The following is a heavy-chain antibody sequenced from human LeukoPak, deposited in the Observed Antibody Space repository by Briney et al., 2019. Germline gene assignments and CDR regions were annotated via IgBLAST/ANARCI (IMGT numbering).Heavy chain of an antibody. CDR1: GGSISSYY. Sequence: SEALSLTCTVSGGSISSYYWSWIRQPPGKGLEWIGYIYYSGSTNYNPSLKSRVTISVDTSKNQFSLKLSSVTAADTAVYYCARLGSGWYDYWGQGTLVTVSS. CDR3: ARLGSGWYDY. J-gene: IGHJ4*02. D-gene: IGHD6-19*01. V-gene: IGHV4-59*01. CDR2: IYYSGST.